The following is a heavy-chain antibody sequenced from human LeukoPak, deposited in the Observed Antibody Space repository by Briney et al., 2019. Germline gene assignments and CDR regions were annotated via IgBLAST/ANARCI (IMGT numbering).Heavy chain of an antibody. CDR2: IYYSGST. Sequence: SETLSLICTVSGGSISSYYWSWIRQPPGKGLEWIGYIYYSGSTNYNPSLKSRVTTSVDTSKNQFSLKLSSVTAADTAVYYCARGGEDYYDSSLFDRWGQGTLVTVSS. CDR3: ARGGEDYYDSSLFDR. D-gene: IGHD3-22*01. CDR1: GGSISSYY. J-gene: IGHJ4*02. V-gene: IGHV4-59*01.